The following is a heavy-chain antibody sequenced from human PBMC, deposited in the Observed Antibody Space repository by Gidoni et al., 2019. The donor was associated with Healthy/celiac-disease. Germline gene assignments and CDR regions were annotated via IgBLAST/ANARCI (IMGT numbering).Heavy chain of an antibody. Sequence: QVQLVESGGGLVKPGGSLRPSCAASGFTFSAYYMSWIRQAPGKGLEWVSDISSSGSNIYYADSVKGRLTISRDNAKNSLYLQMNSLRAEDTAVYYCARERFGESIGLVYYWGQGTLVTVSS. CDR1: GFTFSAYY. V-gene: IGHV3-11*01. D-gene: IGHD3-10*01. CDR3: ARERFGESIGLVYY. CDR2: ISSSGSNI. J-gene: IGHJ4*02.